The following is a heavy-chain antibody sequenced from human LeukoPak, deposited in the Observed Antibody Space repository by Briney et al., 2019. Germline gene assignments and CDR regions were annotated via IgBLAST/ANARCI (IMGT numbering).Heavy chain of an antibody. CDR3: ARAGMQGFWSGYSPYYYYYYGMDV. CDR1: GGSIRSSSYY. Sequence: PSETLSLTCTVSGGSIRSSSYYWSWIRQPPGKGLEWIGYIYYSGSTNYNPSLKSRVTISVDTSKNQFSLKLSSVTAADTAVYYCARAGMQGFWSGYSPYYYYYYGMDVWGQGTTVTVSS. J-gene: IGHJ6*02. V-gene: IGHV4-61*01. D-gene: IGHD3-3*01. CDR2: IYYSGST.